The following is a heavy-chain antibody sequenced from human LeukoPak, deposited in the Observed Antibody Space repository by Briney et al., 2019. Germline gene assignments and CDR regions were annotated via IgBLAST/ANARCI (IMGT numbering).Heavy chain of an antibody. V-gene: IGHV3-21*06. CDR3: ARGAFDYPGRDYFDF. CDR2: ISSRSSYI. D-gene: IGHD3-9*01. J-gene: IGHJ4*02. CDR1: EFSSSGYS. Sequence: GGSLRLSYAASEFSSSGYSMNWVRQAPGKGLEWVSSISSRSSYIYYADSVKGRFTISRDNAKNSLHLQMKGLRDEDTAVYYCARGAFDYPGRDYFDFWGQGTQVTVSS.